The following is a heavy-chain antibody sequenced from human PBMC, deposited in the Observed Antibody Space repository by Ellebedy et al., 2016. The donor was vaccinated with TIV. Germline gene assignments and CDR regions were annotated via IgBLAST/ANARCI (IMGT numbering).Heavy chain of an antibody. Sequence: MPSETLSLTCTVSGGFIRSYYWSWIRQSPGKGLEWIGYIYYNGSTNYNPSLKTRVTISVDASKNQFSLKLTSVTAANPAVYYWARHYGYYGSGLGWYFDFWGQGTLVTVSS. CDR1: GGFIRSYY. CDR3: ARHYGYYGSGLGWYFDF. D-gene: IGHD3-10*01. J-gene: IGHJ4*02. CDR2: IYYNGST. V-gene: IGHV4-59*08.